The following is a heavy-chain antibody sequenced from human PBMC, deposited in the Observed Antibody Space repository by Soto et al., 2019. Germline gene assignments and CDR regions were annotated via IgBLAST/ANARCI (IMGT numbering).Heavy chain of an antibody. Sequence: SETLSLTCTVSGGSISSYYWSWIRQPPGKGLEWIRYIYYSGSTNYNPSLKSRVTISVDTSKNQFSLKLSSVTAADTAVYYCARTASGELLPYFDYWGQGTLVTVSS. CDR2: IYYSGST. V-gene: IGHV4-59*01. CDR3: ARTASGELLPYFDY. D-gene: IGHD3-10*01. CDR1: GGSISSYY. J-gene: IGHJ4*02.